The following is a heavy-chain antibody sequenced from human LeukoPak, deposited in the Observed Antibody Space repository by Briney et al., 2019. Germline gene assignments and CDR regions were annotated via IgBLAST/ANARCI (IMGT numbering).Heavy chain of an antibody. V-gene: IGHV1-2*02. CDR2: INPGTGRT. D-gene: IGHD2-21*02. J-gene: IGHJ4*02. CDR3: ARNRGGDHYFDY. CDR1: GYMFTGYY. Sequence: ASVTVSFKASGYMFTGYYMHRLRQAPGQGLECMGRINPGTGRTNYAQNFQGRITMTRDTSISTAYMELSRPRSDDTAVYYCARNRGGDHYFDYWGQGTLVTVSS.